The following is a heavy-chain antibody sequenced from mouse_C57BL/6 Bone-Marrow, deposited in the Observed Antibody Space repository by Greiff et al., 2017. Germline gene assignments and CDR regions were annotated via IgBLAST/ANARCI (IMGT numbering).Heavy chain of an antibody. Sequence: EVKLVESGPGLVKPSQSLSLTCSVTGYSITSGYYWNWIRQFPGNKLEWMGYISYDGSNNYNPSLKNRISITRDTSKNQFFLKLNSVTTEDTATYYCRAFDVWGTGTTVTVSS. CDR3: RAFDV. CDR1: GYSITSGYY. J-gene: IGHJ1*03. D-gene: IGHD3-1*01. CDR2: ISYDGSN. V-gene: IGHV3-6*01.